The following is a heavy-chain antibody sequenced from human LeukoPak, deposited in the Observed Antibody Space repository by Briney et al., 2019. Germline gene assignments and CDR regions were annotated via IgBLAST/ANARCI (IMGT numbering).Heavy chain of an antibody. CDR1: GYTFTSYY. CDR2: INPSGGST. Sequence: GASVEVSCKASGYTFTSYYMHWVRQAPGQGLEWMGIINPSGGSTSYAQKFQGRVTMTRDTSTSTVYMELSSLRSEDTAVYYCARDYRKRHYYDSSGPFDYWGQGTLVTVSS. J-gene: IGHJ4*02. V-gene: IGHV1-46*01. D-gene: IGHD3-22*01. CDR3: ARDYRKRHYYDSSGPFDY.